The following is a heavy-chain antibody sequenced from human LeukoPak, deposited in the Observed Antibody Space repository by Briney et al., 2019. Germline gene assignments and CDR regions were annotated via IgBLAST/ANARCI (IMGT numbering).Heavy chain of an antibody. CDR3: ARTALFGGRLTTPGLDY. D-gene: IGHD3-16*01. J-gene: IGHJ4*02. V-gene: IGHV3-21*01. CDR2: ISTSGIYI. Sequence: GGSLRLSCAASGFTFSSYNMNWVRQAPGKGLEWVSSISTSGIYIYYADSLKGRFTISRDNAKNSLYLQMNSLRAEDTAVYYCARTALFGGRLTTPGLDYWGQGTLVTVSS. CDR1: GFTFSSYN.